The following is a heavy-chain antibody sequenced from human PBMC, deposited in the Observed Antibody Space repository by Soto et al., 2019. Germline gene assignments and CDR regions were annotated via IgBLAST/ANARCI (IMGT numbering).Heavy chain of an antibody. D-gene: IGHD4-17*01. CDR3: ARHDYGVFY. Sequence: SETLSLTCTVSGCSISSSSYYWGWIRQPPGKGLEWIGSIYYSGSTYYNPSLKSRVTISVDTSKNQFSLKLSSLTAADTAVYYCARHDYGVFYWGQGTLVTVSS. V-gene: IGHV4-39*01. J-gene: IGHJ4*02. CDR1: GCSISSSSYY. CDR2: IYYSGST.